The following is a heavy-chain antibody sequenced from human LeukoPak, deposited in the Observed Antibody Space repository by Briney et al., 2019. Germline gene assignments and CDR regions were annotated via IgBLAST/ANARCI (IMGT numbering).Heavy chain of an antibody. D-gene: IGHD3-3*01. Sequence: ASVKVSCKVSGYTLTELSMHWVRQAPGKGLEWMGDFDPEDGETIYAQKFQGRVTMTEDTSTDTAYMELSSLRSEDTAVYYCATALGDFWSGYTLYYFDYWGLGTLVTVSS. CDR2: FDPEDGET. V-gene: IGHV1-24*01. CDR3: ATALGDFWSGYTLYYFDY. CDR1: GYTLTELS. J-gene: IGHJ4*02.